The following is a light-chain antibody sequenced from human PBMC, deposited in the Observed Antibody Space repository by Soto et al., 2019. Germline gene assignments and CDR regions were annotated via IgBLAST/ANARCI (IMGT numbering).Light chain of an antibody. V-gene: IGKV3-20*01. CDR2: GAS. Sequence: DIVLTQSPGTLSLSPGERATLSCRASQSVSNNYLAWYQQKPSQAPRLLIDGASNRATGIPDRFSGSGSGTDFTLTISRLEPEDVAVYYCQQYGSSGTFGQGTKVDIK. CDR3: QQYGSSGT. J-gene: IGKJ1*01. CDR1: QSVSNNY.